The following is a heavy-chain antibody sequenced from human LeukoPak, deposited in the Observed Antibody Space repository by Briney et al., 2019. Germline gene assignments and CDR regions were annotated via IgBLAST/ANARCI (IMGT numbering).Heavy chain of an antibody. CDR3: ARGYCRDDICQVFPY. CDR1: GGSVSSYY. D-gene: IGHD2-21*02. Sequence: SETLSLTCTVSGGSVSSYYLSWVRQTPEKGLEWIGYMSYSGRTDYGPSLKSRVTMSVDTSKNQFSLKMSYVTAADTGVYYCARGYCRDDICQVFPYWGQGTLVTVSS. V-gene: IGHV4-59*02. CDR2: MSYSGRT. J-gene: IGHJ4*02.